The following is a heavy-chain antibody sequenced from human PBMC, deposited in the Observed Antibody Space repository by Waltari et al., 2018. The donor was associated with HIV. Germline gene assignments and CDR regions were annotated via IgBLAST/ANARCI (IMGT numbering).Heavy chain of an antibody. V-gene: IGHV3-30*04. J-gene: IGHJ4*02. CDR3: ARDGHFYDSRPLDY. CDR1: GFTFSPYA. CDR2: ISYGGRNK. Sequence: QVQLVDPGGGVVQPGRPLRISCAAAGFTFSPYALLWVRQAPGKGLEWVAIISYGGRNKYYADSVKCRFTISRDNSKNTVYLQMNSLRGEDTAVYYCARDGHFYDSRPLDYWGQGTLVTVSS. D-gene: IGHD3-22*01.